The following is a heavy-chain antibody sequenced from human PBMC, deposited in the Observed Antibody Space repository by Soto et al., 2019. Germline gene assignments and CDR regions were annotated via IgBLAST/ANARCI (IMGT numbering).Heavy chain of an antibody. CDR2: TYYRSKWIH. Sequence: LSLTCAISGDSFSSSSAAWNWIRHSPSRGLEWLGRTYYRSKWIHEYTVSMESRITINPDTSKNQFSLHLYSVTPEDTAVYYCAGVVWFRGMDVWGQGTPVTVSS. J-gene: IGHJ6*02. CDR1: GDSFSSSSAA. CDR3: AGVVWFRGMDV. D-gene: IGHD3-16*01. V-gene: IGHV6-1*01.